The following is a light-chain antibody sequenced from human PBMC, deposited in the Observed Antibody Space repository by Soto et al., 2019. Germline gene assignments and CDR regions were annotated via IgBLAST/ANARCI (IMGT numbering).Light chain of an antibody. CDR1: NSNIGSNI. J-gene: IGLJ3*02. CDR2: NDD. Sequence: QSVLSQPPSASGTPGQTVTISCSGRNSNIGSNIVNWYQQLPGTAPKLLIYNDDHRPSGVADRFSGSKSGTSASLAISGLQSEDEADYYCSAWDASLGAILFGGGTKLTVL. CDR3: SAWDASLGAIL. V-gene: IGLV1-44*01.